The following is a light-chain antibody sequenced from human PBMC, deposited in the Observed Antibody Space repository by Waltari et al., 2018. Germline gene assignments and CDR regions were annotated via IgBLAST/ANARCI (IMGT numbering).Light chain of an antibody. CDR2: KAS. CDR3: QQYNRYSWT. V-gene: IGKV1-5*03. J-gene: IGKJ1*01. CDR1: QSSSSW. Sequence: DIHMTQSPSTLSASVGDRVTFTCRASQSSSSWLGWYQQKTGKVPKLLIYKASSLESGGPSRFSGSGTGTEVTVTISSLQPDDFATYYCQQYNRYSWTFGQGTKVEIK.